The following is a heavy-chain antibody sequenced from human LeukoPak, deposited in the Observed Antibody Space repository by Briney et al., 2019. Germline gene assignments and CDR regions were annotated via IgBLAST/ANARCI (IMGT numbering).Heavy chain of an antibody. J-gene: IGHJ4*02. Sequence: IPSETLSLTCTVSGGSITNYYWSWIRQPPGKGLDGIGYIYYSGSTNYNPSLKSRVTISVDTSKNQFSLKLSSVTAADTAVYYCARRRGWLPFDYWGQGTLVTVSS. V-gene: IGHV4-59*12. D-gene: IGHD5-24*01. CDR3: ARRRGWLPFDY. CDR1: GGSITNYY. CDR2: IYYSGST.